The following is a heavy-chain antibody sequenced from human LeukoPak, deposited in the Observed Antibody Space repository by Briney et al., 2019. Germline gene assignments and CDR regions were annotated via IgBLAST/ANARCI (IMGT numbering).Heavy chain of an antibody. V-gene: IGHV3-23*01. CDR2: INGGGGDT. D-gene: IGHD3-9*01. CDR1: GFTFRRYT. J-gene: IGHJ4*02. CDR3: AKVRYFDWSPGY. Sequence: GGSLRLSCAASGFTFRRYTMSWVRQAPGKGLEWVSAINGGGGDTFSADSVKGRFTISRDNSKDTLYLQMTTLRAEDTVVYYCAKVRYFDWSPGYWGQGALVIVSS.